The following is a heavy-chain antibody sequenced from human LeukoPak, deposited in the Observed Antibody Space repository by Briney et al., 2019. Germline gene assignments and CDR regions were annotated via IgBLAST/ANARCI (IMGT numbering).Heavy chain of an antibody. J-gene: IGHJ6*02. CDR1: GFTFSSYS. Sequence: KPGGSLRLSCAASGFTFSSYSMNWVRQAPGKGLEWVSSISSSSSYIYYADSVKGRFTISRDNAKNSLYLQMNSLRAEDTAVYYCARDWWKPFYYGMDVWGQGTTVTVSS. CDR3: ARDWWKPFYYGMDV. V-gene: IGHV3-21*04. CDR2: ISSSSSYI. D-gene: IGHD4-23*01.